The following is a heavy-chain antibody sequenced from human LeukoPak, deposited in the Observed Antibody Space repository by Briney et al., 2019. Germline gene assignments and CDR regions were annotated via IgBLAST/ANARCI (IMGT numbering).Heavy chain of an antibody. D-gene: IGHD3-22*01. CDR2: INPSGGST. Sequence: ASVKVSCKASGYTFTSYYMHWVRQAPGQGLEWMGIINPSGGSTSYAQKFQGRVTMTRDTSTSTVYMELSSLRSEDTAVYYCARNKAWGPYDSSGYYPGYWGRGTLVTVSS. CDR1: GYTFTSYY. V-gene: IGHV1-46*01. J-gene: IGHJ4*02. CDR3: ARNKAWGPYDSSGYYPGY.